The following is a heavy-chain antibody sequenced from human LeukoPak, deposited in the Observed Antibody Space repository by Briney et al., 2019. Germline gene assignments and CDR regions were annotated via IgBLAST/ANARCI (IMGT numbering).Heavy chain of an antibody. D-gene: IGHD5-12*01. CDR3: ARGGRYSGYDYFDY. V-gene: IGHV3-74*01. Sequence: GGSLRLSCAASGFTFSSYWMHWVRQDPGKGLVWVSRINSDGSSTTYADSVKGRFTISRDNAKNTLYLQMNSLRAEDTAVYYCARGGRYSGYDYFDYWGQGTQVTVSS. CDR1: GFTFSSYW. J-gene: IGHJ4*02. CDR2: INSDGSST.